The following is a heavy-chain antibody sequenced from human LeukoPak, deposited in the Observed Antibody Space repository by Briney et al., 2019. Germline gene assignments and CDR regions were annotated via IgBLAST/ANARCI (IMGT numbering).Heavy chain of an antibody. Sequence: GGSLRLSCAASGFTFSSYGMHWVRQAPGTGLEWVAVISYDGSNKYYADSVKGRFTISRDKSKNTLCLQMNSVRAEDTAVYYCANPGGGVWVRGYYYGSGSYLAYWGQGTLVTVSS. D-gene: IGHD3-10*01. CDR3: ANPGGGVWVRGYYYGSGSYLAY. V-gene: IGHV3-30*18. CDR1: GFTFSSYG. J-gene: IGHJ4*02. CDR2: ISYDGSNK.